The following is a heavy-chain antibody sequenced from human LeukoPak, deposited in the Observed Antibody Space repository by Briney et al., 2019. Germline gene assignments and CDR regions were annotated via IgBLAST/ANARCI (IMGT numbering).Heavy chain of an antibody. CDR3: ARKGSSWYRYYFDY. CDR2: INHSGST. Sequence: SETLSLTRAVYGGSFSGYYWSWIRQPPGKGLEWIGEINHSGSTNYNPSLKSRVTISVDTSKNQFSLKLSSVTAADTAVYYCARKGSSWYRYYFDYWGQGTLVTVSS. CDR1: GGSFSGYY. J-gene: IGHJ4*02. D-gene: IGHD6-13*01. V-gene: IGHV4-34*01.